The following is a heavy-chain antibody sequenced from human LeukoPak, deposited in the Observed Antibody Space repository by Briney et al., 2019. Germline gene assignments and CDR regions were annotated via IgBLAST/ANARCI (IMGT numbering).Heavy chain of an antibody. CDR2: INPSGGST. J-gene: IGHJ2*01. CDR1: GYTFTSYY. V-gene: IGHV1-46*01. D-gene: IGHD2-21*01. CDR3: ARGGDYWYFDL. Sequence: GASVKVSCKASGYTFTSYYMHLVRQAPGQGLEWMGIINPSGGSTSYAQEFQGRITMTRDTSTSTVYMELSSLGSEDTAVYYCARGGDYWYFDLWGRGTLVTVSS.